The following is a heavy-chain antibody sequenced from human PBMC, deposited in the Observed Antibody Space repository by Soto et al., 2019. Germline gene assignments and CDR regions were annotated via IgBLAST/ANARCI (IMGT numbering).Heavy chain of an antibody. CDR2: IYSGGST. Sequence: EVQLVESGGGLIQPGGSLRLSCAASGFTVSSHYMSWVRQAPGKGLEWVSVIYSGGSTYYADSVKGRFTISRDNSKNTLYLQMNSLRAEDTAVYYCAREDSSSAFDYWGQGTLVTVSS. V-gene: IGHV3-53*01. CDR1: GFTVSSHY. CDR3: AREDSSSAFDY. J-gene: IGHJ4*02. D-gene: IGHD6-6*01.